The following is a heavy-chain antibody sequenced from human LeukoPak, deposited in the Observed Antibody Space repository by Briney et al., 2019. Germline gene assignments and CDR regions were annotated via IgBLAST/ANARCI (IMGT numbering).Heavy chain of an antibody. Sequence: GESLKISCKGSGSRFTSYWIGWVRQMPGKGLEGMGIIYPGDSDTRYSPSFQGQVTISAGKSISTAYLQWSSLKASDTAMYYCARRDETLGYCSSTSCYSQAVDYWGQGTLVTVSS. J-gene: IGHJ4*02. V-gene: IGHV5-51*01. D-gene: IGHD2-2*01. CDR3: ARRDETLGYCSSTSCYSQAVDY. CDR2: IYPGDSDT. CDR1: GSRFTSYW.